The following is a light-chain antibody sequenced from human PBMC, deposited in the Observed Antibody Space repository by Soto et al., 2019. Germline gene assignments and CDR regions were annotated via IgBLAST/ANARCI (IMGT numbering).Light chain of an antibody. CDR2: DVS. J-gene: IGLJ2*01. CDR3: CSYAGSLV. CDR1: SSDVGGYNY. Sequence: QPVLTQPRSVSGSPGQSVTISCTGTSSDVGGYNYVSWYQQHPGKAPKLMIYDVSKRPSGVPDRFSGSKSGNTASLTISGLQAKDEADYYCCSYAGSLVFGGGTKVTVL. V-gene: IGLV2-11*01.